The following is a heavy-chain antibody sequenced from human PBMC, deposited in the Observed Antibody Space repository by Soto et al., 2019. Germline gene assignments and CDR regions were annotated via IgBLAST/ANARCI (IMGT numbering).Heavy chain of an antibody. J-gene: IGHJ6*02. D-gene: IGHD3-10*01. CDR2: IYYSGST. V-gene: IGHV4-39*01. Sequence: SETLSLTCTVSGGSISSSSYYWGWIRQPPGKGLEWIGSIYYSGSTYYNPSLKSRVTISVDTSKNQFSLKLSSVTAADTAVYYCARRRITMVRGVNYYYGMDVWGQGTTVTVSS. CDR1: GGSISSSSYY. CDR3: ARRRITMVRGVNYYYGMDV.